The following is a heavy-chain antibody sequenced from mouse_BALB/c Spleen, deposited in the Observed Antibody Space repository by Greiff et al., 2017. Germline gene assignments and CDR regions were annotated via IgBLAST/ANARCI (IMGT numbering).Heavy chain of an antibody. CDR2: ISSGGGST. D-gene: IGHD2-4*01. Sequence: EVKLMESGGGLVKPGGSLKLSCAASGFAFSSYDMSWVRQTPEKRLEWVAYISSGGGSTYYPDTVKGRFTISRDNAKNTLYLQMSSLKSEDTAMYYCARQDDYDEAWFAYWGQGTLVTVSA. V-gene: IGHV5-12-1*01. CDR1: GFAFSSYD. J-gene: IGHJ3*01. CDR3: ARQDDYDEAWFAY.